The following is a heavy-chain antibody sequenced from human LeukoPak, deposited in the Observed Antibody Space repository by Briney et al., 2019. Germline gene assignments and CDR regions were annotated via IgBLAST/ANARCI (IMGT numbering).Heavy chain of an antibody. CDR1: GGSISSSDW. J-gene: IGHJ5*02. Sequence: PSGTLSLTCAVSGGSISSSDWWSWVRQPPGKGLEWIGELYHSGTTNYNPSLKSRVTISVDKSKNQFSLKLTSVTAADTAVYYCARHSEPNSNLLWFDPWGQGTLVTVPS. D-gene: IGHD2/OR15-2a*01. CDR3: ARHSEPNSNLLWFDP. V-gene: IGHV4-4*02. CDR2: LYHSGTT.